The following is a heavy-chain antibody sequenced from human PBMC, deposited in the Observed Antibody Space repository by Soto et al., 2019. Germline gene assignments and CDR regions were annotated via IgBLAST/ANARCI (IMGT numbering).Heavy chain of an antibody. CDR1: GGSISSYY. CDR3: ARVTTNYYYGMDV. J-gene: IGHJ6*02. Sequence: SETLSLTCTVSGGSISSYYWSWIRQPPGKGLEWIGYIYYSGSTNYNPPLKSRVTISVDTSKNQFSLKLSSVTAADTAVYYCARVTTNYYYGMDVWGQGTTVTVSS. CDR2: IYYSGST. D-gene: IGHD4-17*01. V-gene: IGHV4-59*01.